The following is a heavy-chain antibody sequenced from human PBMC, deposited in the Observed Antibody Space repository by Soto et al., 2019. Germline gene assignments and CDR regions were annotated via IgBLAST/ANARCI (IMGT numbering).Heavy chain of an antibody. CDR1: DGSISSYY. V-gene: IGHV4-59*08. CDR3: AGDIRSGSYRFDF. CDR2: IYDTGST. Sequence: SETLSLTCTVSDGSISSYYWSWLRQPPGKGLEWIGYIYDTGSTVYNPSLKSRVTISLDRPNNQFSLKLTSVTAADTAIYYCAGDIRSGSYRFDFWGQGTLVTVSS. J-gene: IGHJ4*02. D-gene: IGHD1-26*01.